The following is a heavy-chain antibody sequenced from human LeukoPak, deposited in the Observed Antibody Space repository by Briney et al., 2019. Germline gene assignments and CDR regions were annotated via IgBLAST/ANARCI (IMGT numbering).Heavy chain of an antibody. CDR2: IYYSGST. V-gene: IGHV4-39*02. CDR3: AREKVGSTTFDY. J-gene: IGHJ4*02. Sequence: PSETLPLTCTVSGGSISSSSYYWGWLRQPPGKGLEWIGSIYYSGSTYYIPSLKSRVTISVDTSKNQFSLKLSSVTAADTAVYYCAREKVGSTTFDYWGQGALVTVSS. CDR1: GGSISSSSYY. D-gene: IGHD1-26*01.